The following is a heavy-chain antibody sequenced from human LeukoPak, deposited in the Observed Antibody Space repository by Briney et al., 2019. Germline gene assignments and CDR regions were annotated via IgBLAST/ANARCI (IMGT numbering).Heavy chain of an antibody. Sequence: SQTLSLTCAISGDSVSSNSAAWGWIRQSPSRGLEWLGRTYYRSRWYNDYALSVKSRITINPDTSKNQVSLQLNSVTPEDTAVYYCARDLPPGAAGVTGPFDYWGQGTLVTVSA. D-gene: IGHD6-13*01. V-gene: IGHV6-1*01. CDR3: ARDLPPGAAGVTGPFDY. CDR1: GDSVSSNSAA. J-gene: IGHJ4*02. CDR2: TYYRSRWYN.